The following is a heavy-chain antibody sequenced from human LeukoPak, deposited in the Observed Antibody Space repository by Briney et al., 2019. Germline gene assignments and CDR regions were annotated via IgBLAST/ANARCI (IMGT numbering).Heavy chain of an antibody. D-gene: IGHD4-23*01. Sequence: SAPAMVTPTQILTLTGTFPGVSLSTSGMRVSCIRQPPGKALVWISRIDWDDQKFYSTSLKTRLAISKDTSKNQVVLTMTNMDPVDTATYYCARVTKVATIDYWCQETLVTVSS. CDR2: IDWDDQK. J-gene: IGHJ4*02. CDR3: ARVTKVATIDY. CDR1: GVSLSTSGMR. V-gene: IGHV2-70*04.